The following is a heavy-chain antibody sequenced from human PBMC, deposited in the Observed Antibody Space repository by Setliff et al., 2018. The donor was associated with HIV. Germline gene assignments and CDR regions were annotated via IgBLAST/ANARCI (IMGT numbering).Heavy chain of an antibody. Sequence: PGGSLRLSCAASGFTLSSYAMSWVRQAPGKGLEWVSVISGSGGSTFYADSVKGRFTISRDNSKNTLYLQMNRLRVEDTAVYYCAKDGISGGAYPPYYFDYWGHGTLVTVSS. CDR1: GFTLSSYA. D-gene: IGHD2-15*01. CDR3: AKDGISGGAYPPYYFDY. J-gene: IGHJ4*01. V-gene: IGHV3-23*01. CDR2: ISGSGGST.